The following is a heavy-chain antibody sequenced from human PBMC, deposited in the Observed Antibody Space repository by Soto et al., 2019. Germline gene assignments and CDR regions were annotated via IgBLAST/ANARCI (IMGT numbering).Heavy chain of an antibody. Sequence: EVQLLESGGGLVQPGGSLRLSCAASGFAFSSYPMSWVRQAPGKGLEWVSSISVSGGLTYYADSVKGRFTNARDNSKNTLYLQMNSLGAEDTDVYYCATIAVTGKWYFDLWGRGTLVTVSS. CDR1: GFAFSSYP. D-gene: IGHD6-19*01. V-gene: IGHV3-23*01. J-gene: IGHJ2*01. CDR2: ISVSGGLT. CDR3: ATIAVTGKWYFDL.